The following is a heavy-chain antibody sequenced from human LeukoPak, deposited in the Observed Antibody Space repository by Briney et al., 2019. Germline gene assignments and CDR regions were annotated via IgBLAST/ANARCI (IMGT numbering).Heavy chain of an antibody. CDR2: IYPGDSDT. V-gene: IGHV5-51*01. CDR3: ARGTYYDLLTGYFAY. J-gene: IGHJ4*02. D-gene: IGHD3-9*01. CDR1: GYSFSSFW. Sequence: GESLKISCKASGYSFSSFWIGWVRQMPGKGLEWMGIIYPGDSDTRYSPSFQGRVTISADKSISTTYLQWSSLKASDTAIYYCARGTYYDLLTGYFAYWGQGTLVTVSS.